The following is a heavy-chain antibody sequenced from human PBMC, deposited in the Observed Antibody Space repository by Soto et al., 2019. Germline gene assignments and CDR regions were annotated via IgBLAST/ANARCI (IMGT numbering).Heavy chain of an antibody. Sequence: DVQLVESGGGLVQRGGSLRLACAASGFTVISDYMTWVRQAPGKGLEWVSVIYSGVNTSYADSVKGRFTNSRDNAKDTMYLQMNSLSAEDTAVYYCARGRLSISDWGQGAQVIVYS. V-gene: IGHV3-66*01. CDR2: IYSGVNT. CDR3: ARGRLSISD. J-gene: IGHJ4*02. CDR1: GFTVISDY. D-gene: IGHD1-26*01.